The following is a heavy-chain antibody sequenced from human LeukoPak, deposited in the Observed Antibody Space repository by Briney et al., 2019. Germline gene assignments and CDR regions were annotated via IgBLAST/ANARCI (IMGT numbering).Heavy chain of an antibody. Sequence: PSETLSLTCTVSGGSISSYYWSWMRQPPGKGLEWIGYIYYSGSTSYNPSLKSRVTISVDTSQNQFSLKLTSVAAADTAVYYCARGGGWSPYYFDYWGQGTLVTVSS. V-gene: IGHV4-59*01. CDR3: ARGGGWSPYYFDY. D-gene: IGHD6-19*01. CDR1: GGSISSYY. CDR2: IYYSGST. J-gene: IGHJ4*02.